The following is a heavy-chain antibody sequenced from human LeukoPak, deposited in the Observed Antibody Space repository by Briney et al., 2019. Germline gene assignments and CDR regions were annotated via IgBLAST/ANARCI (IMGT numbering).Heavy chain of an antibody. CDR2: ISGSGGST. Sequence: PGGSLRLSCAASGFTFSSYAMSWGRQGPGKGVEWVSAISGSGGSTYYADSVKGRFTISRENSKNTLYLQINSLRAEERAVYYCAESPGISLEEYFQHWGQGTLVTVSS. CDR3: AESPGISLEEYFQH. V-gene: IGHV3-23*01. J-gene: IGHJ1*01. D-gene: IGHD1-1*01. CDR1: GFTFSSYA.